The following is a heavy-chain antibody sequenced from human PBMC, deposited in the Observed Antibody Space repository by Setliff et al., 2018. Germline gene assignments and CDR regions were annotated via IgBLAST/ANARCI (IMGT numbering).Heavy chain of an antibody. Sequence: PSETLSLTCAVYCGSFSTYYWIWIRQSPGKGLEWIGEINHSGSTNYNPSLKSRVTISVDTSKNQFSLKLSSVTAADTALYYCTVYNTGSSKDHYWGQGTPVTVSS. CDR2: INHSGST. CDR1: CGSFSTYY. J-gene: IGHJ4*02. D-gene: IGHD2-8*02. V-gene: IGHV4-34*01. CDR3: TVYNTGSSKDHY.